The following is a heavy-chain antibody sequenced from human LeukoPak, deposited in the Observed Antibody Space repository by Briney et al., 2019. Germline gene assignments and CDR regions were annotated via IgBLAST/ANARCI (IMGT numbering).Heavy chain of an antibody. CDR1: GYTFTGYY. J-gene: IGHJ4*02. V-gene: IGHV1-2*02. CDR2: INPNSGGT. Sequence: ASVKVSCKASGYTFTGYYMHWVRQAPGQGLEWMGWINPNSGGTNYAQKFQGRVTMTRDTSISTAYMELSRLRSDDTAVYYCARSFHHSGSYGGPDYWGQGTLVTVSS. D-gene: IGHD1-26*01. CDR3: ARSFHHSGSYGGPDY.